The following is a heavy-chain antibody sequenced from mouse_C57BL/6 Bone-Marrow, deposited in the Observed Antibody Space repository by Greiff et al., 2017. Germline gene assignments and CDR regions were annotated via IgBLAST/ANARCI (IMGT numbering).Heavy chain of an antibody. CDR2: IYPRSGNT. V-gene: IGHV1-81*01. CDR1: GYTFTSYG. Sequence: ESGAELARPGASVKLSCKASGYTFTSYGISWVKQRTGQGLEWIGEIYPRSGNTYYNEKFKGKATLTADKSSSTAYMELRSLTSEDSAVYFCARHDPSAYWGQGTLVTVSA. CDR3: ARHDPSAY. D-gene: IGHD2-10*02. J-gene: IGHJ3*01.